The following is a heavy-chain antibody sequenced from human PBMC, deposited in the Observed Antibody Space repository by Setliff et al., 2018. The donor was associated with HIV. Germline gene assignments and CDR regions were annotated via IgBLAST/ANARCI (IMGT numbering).Heavy chain of an antibody. J-gene: IGHJ4*02. V-gene: IGHV4-4*09. Sequence: SETLSLTCTVSGDYIDDFYWSWIRQPPGQGLEWIGYIFSNVTTNYSPSLKSRVTMSIDRSKSQFLLNLTSVNASDTAIYYCARRKLSKGGAFDYWGQGALVTVSS. CDR3: ARRKLSKGGAFDY. D-gene: IGHD1-1*01. CDR2: IFSNVTT. CDR1: GDYIDDFY.